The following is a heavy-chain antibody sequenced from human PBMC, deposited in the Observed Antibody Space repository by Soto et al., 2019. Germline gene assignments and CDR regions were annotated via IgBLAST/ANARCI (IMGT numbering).Heavy chain of an antibody. D-gene: IGHD2-21*02. Sequence: APVNVSCKASRYTFTSYAINCVRQPPGQRLEWMGWINAGNGNTKYSQKFQGRVTITRDTSASTAYMELSSLRSEDTAVYYCARSIVVVTALDYWGQGTLVTVSS. V-gene: IGHV1-3*01. CDR2: INAGNGNT. CDR1: RYTFTSYA. CDR3: ARSIVVVTALDY. J-gene: IGHJ4*02.